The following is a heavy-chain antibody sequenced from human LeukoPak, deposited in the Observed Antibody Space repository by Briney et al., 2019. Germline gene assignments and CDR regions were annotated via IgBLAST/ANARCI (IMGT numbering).Heavy chain of an antibody. D-gene: IGHD1-7*01. J-gene: IGHJ4*02. CDR2: IYTGGST. Sequence: PGRSLRLACAPSAFTVSSNYMSWVRQGPGKGLVCVSVIYTGGSTYFADSVNGRFTIYSDNSKNTLYLQMNSLRAEDTAVYYCARDSGGTNDYRRQGTLVTDSS. CDR1: AFTVSSNY. V-gene: IGHV3-53*01. CDR3: ARDSGGTNDY.